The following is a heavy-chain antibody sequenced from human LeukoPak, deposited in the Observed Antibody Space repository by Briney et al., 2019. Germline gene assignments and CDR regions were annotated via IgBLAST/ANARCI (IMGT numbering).Heavy chain of an antibody. CDR2: IVPILGTT. D-gene: IGHD6-13*01. CDR1: GGTFTSYA. V-gene: IGHV1-69*11. Sequence: GASVKVSCKASGGTFTSYAISWVRQAPGQGREWMGRIVPILGTTNYAPNVQGRVTITTDESTSTAYMELSSLRSEDTAVYYCAKEGYSSSWGDSDFDYWGQGTLVTVSS. CDR3: AKEGYSSSWGDSDFDY. J-gene: IGHJ4*02.